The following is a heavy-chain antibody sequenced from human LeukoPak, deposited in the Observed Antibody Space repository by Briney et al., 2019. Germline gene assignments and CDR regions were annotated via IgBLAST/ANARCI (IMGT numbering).Heavy chain of an antibody. V-gene: IGHV3-49*04. CDR1: GFTFGDYA. CDR2: IRSKAYGGTT. J-gene: IGHJ4*02. D-gene: IGHD3-10*01. Sequence: GGSLRLSCTASGFTFGDYAMSWVRQAPGKGLEWVGFIRSKAYGGTTEYAASVKGRFTISRDDSKSIAYLQMNSLKTEDTAVYYCTRDPLDYYGSGSYYPTDYWGQGTLVTVSS. CDR3: TRDPLDYYGSGSYYPTDY.